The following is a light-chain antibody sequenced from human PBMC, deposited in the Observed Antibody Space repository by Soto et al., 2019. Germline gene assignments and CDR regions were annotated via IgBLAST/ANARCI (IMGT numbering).Light chain of an antibody. CDR1: SSDVGGYNY. J-gene: IGLJ1*01. Sequence: QSALTQPASLSGSPGQSITISCTGTSSDVGGYNYVSWYQHHPGKAPKLIIYDVTNRPSGVSNPFSGSKSGNTASLTISGLQPEDEADYYCSSYTTSNTRQIVFGTGTKVPVL. CDR2: DVT. CDR3: SSYTTSNTRQIV. V-gene: IGLV2-14*03.